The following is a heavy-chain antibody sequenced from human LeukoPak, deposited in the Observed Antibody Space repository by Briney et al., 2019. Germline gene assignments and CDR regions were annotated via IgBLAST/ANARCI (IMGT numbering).Heavy chain of an antibody. CDR1: GGSISSRSYY. J-gene: IGHJ6*03. CDR2: IYYSGST. Sequence: SETLSLTCTVSGGSISSRSYYWGWIRQPPGKGLEWIESIYYSGSTYYNPSLQSRVTISVDTSKNQFSLKLNSVTAADTAVYYCASFYCSGGSCYQYFSYYYMDVWGKGTTVTISS. CDR3: ASFYCSGGSCYQYFSYYYMDV. V-gene: IGHV4-39*01. D-gene: IGHD2-15*01.